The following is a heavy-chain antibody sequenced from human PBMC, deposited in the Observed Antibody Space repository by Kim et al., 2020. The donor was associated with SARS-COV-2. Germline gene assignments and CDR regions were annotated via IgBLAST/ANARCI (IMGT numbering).Heavy chain of an antibody. Sequence: SETLSLTCTVSGGSISSYYWSWIRQPPGKGLEWIGYIYYSGSTNYNPSLKSRVTISVDTSKNQFSLKLSSVTAADTAVYYCARADSSTTGRWFDPWGQGTLVTVSS. CDR2: IYYSGST. CDR3: ARADSSTTGRWFDP. CDR1: GGSISSYY. D-gene: IGHD6-13*01. J-gene: IGHJ5*02. V-gene: IGHV4-59*01.